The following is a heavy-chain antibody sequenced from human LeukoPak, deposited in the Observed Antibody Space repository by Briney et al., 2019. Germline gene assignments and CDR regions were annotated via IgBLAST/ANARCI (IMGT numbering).Heavy chain of an antibody. Sequence: SETLSLTCTVSGGSISSYYWSWIRQPPGKGLEWIGYIYYSGSTNYNPSLKSRVTISVDTSKNQFSLKLSSVTAADTAVYYCARRTATTGTSDYWGQGTLVTVSS. J-gene: IGHJ4*02. V-gene: IGHV4-59*01. CDR1: GGSISSYY. CDR2: IYYSGST. CDR3: ARRTATTGTSDY. D-gene: IGHD1-1*01.